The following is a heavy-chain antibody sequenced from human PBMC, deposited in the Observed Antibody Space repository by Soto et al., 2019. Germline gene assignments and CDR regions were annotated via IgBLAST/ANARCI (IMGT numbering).Heavy chain of an antibody. Sequence: QVQLVESGGGVVQPGRSLRLSCAASGFTFSSYAMRWVRQAPGKGLEWVAVISYDGSNKYYADSVKGRFTISRDNSKNTLYLQMNSLRAEDTAVYYCARALAARPVGAFDYWGQGTLVTVSS. CDR1: GFTFSSYA. J-gene: IGHJ4*02. V-gene: IGHV3-30-3*01. CDR2: ISYDGSNK. CDR3: ARALAARPVGAFDY. D-gene: IGHD6-6*01.